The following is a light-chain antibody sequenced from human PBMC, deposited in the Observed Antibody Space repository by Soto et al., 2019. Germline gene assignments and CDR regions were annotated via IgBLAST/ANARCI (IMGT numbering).Light chain of an antibody. CDR1: QSVSSN. J-gene: IGKJ3*01. CDR3: QQYNNWPRVT. CDR2: GAS. Sequence: EIVMTQSPVTLSVSPGERATLSCRASQSVSSNLAWYQQKPGQAPRLLIYGASTRATGIPARFSGSGSGTEFTLTISSLQSEDFAVYYCQQYNNWPRVTFGPWTKVDIK. V-gene: IGKV3-15*01.